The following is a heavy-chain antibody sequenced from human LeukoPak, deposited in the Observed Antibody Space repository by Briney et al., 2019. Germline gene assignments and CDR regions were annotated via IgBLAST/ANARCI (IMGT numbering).Heavy chain of an antibody. Sequence: GGSLRLSCAASGFTFTSYSMNWVRQAPGKGLEWVSTISGGGGSTYYADSVKGRFTISRDNSKNTLYLQMNSLRAEDTAVYYCAKDEGGSQYSSGSGTDYWGQGTLVTVSS. J-gene: IGHJ4*02. V-gene: IGHV3-23*01. D-gene: IGHD6-19*01. CDR1: GFTFTSYS. CDR2: ISGGGGST. CDR3: AKDEGGSQYSSGSGTDY.